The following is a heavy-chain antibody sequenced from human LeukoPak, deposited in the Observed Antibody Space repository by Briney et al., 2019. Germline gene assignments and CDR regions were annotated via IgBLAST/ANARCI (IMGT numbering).Heavy chain of an antibody. Sequence: PVASVKVSCKASGYTFTSYGISWVRQAPGQGLEWMGWISAYNGNTNYAQKLQGRVTMTTDTSTSTAYMELRSLRSDDTAVYYCARIFLTTPLLSFRNYWGQGTLVTVSS. D-gene: IGHD4/OR15-4a*01. CDR1: GYTFTSYG. CDR2: ISAYNGNT. CDR3: ARIFLTTPLLSFRNY. J-gene: IGHJ4*02. V-gene: IGHV1-18*01.